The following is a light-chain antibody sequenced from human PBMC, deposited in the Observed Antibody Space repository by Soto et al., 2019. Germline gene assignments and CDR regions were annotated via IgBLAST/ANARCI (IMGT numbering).Light chain of an antibody. V-gene: IGKV3-20*01. CDR1: QSVSSSY. Sequence: EIVLTQSPGTLSLSPGERATLSCRASQSVSSSYLAWYQQKPGQAPRLLIYGASSRATGIPDRFSGSGSGTDFTLTISRLEPEDFAVSYCQQYGSSLRTFGQGTKVEIE. CDR2: GAS. CDR3: QQYGSSLRT. J-gene: IGKJ1*01.